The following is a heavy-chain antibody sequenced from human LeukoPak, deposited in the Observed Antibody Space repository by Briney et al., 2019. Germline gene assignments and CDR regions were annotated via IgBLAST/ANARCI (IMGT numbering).Heavy chain of an antibody. CDR2: IYSGGST. Sequence: GGSLRLSCAASGFTVSSNYMSWVRQAPGKGLEWVSVIYSGGSTYYADSVKGRFTISRHNSKNTLYLQMNSLRAEDTAVYYCARSQAYYDSSGYIGHDAFDIWGQGTMVTVSS. V-gene: IGHV3-53*04. D-gene: IGHD3-22*01. J-gene: IGHJ3*02. CDR1: GFTVSSNY. CDR3: ARSQAYYDSSGYIGHDAFDI.